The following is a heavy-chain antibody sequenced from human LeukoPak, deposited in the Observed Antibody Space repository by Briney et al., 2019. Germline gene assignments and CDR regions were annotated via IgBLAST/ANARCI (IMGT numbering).Heavy chain of an antibody. CDR1: GGSISSGSYY. Sequence: SETLSLTCTVSGGSISSGSYYWGWIRQPPGKGLEWIGSIYYNESRYFSGTSDYNPSLKSRVTISVDTSKNQFSLKLSSVTAADTAVYYCARDPRGIRNYYYYYYMDVWGKGTTVTVSS. V-gene: IGHV4-39*07. J-gene: IGHJ6*03. CDR3: ARDPRGIRNYYYYYYMDV. CDR2: IYYNESRYFSGTS. D-gene: IGHD3-16*01.